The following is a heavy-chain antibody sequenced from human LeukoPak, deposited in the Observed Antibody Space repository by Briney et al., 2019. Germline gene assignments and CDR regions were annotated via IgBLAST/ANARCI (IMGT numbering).Heavy chain of an antibody. Sequence: SETLSLTCAVYGGSFSGYYWSWIRQPPGKGLEWIGEINHSGSTNYNPSPKSRVTISVDTSKNQFSLKLSSVTAADTAVYYCASGMATITRPFNYWGQGTLVTVSS. V-gene: IGHV4-34*01. J-gene: IGHJ4*02. CDR2: INHSGST. CDR1: GGSFSGYY. CDR3: ASGMATITRPFNY. D-gene: IGHD5-24*01.